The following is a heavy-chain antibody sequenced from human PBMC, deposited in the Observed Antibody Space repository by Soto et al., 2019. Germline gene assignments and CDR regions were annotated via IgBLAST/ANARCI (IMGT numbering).Heavy chain of an antibody. CDR3: ARDRITGTTYAY. Sequence: QVQLVQSGAEVKKPGSSVKVSCKASGGTFSDYAITWVRQAPGQGLEWMGGIIPILGSAKYAQTFQGRVTITADESTSTAYMELSSLRYEDTDVYYCARDRITGTTYAYCGQGTLVTVSS. V-gene: IGHV1-69*01. CDR2: IIPILGSA. J-gene: IGHJ4*02. D-gene: IGHD1-20*01. CDR1: GGTFSDYA.